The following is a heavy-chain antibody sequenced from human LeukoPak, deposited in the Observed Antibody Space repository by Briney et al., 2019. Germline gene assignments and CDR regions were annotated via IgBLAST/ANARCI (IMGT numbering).Heavy chain of an antibody. J-gene: IGHJ5*02. CDR2: IYYSGST. Sequence: SETLSLTCTVSGGSISSYYWSWIRQPPGKGLEWIGYIYYSGSTNYNPSLKSRVTISVDTSKNQFSLKLSSVTAADTAVHYCARYRPIVGATTWGQGTLVTVSS. CDR1: GGSISSYY. V-gene: IGHV4-59*01. CDR3: ARYRPIVGATT. D-gene: IGHD1-26*01.